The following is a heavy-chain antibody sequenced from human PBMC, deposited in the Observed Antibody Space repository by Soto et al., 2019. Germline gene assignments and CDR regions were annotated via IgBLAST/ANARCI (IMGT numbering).Heavy chain of an antibody. V-gene: IGHV3-7*01. CDR3: ARHNCNGVGYYYYYYGMDV. J-gene: IGHJ6*02. CDR1: GFTFSSYW. Sequence: GSLRLSCSASGFTFSSYWMSWGRQASGKGLEWVSNIKKDGSEKYYGDSVKGRFTISRDNAKNSLYLQMNSLSAEDTAVYYWARHNCNGVGYYYYYYGMDVWGQGTTVTVSS. CDR2: IKKDGSEK. D-gene: IGHD1-20*01.